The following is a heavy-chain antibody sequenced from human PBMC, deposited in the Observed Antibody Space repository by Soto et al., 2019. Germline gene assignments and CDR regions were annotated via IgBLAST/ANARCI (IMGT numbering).Heavy chain of an antibody. V-gene: IGHV1-46*03. CDR3: ARYDCSGGSCYQSAYFQH. D-gene: IGHD2-15*01. J-gene: IGHJ1*01. CDR2: INPSGGST. Sequence: ASVKVSCKASGYTFTSYYMHWVRQAPGQGLEWMGIINPSGGSTSYAQKFQGRVTMTRDTSTSTVYMELSSLRSEDTAVYYCARYDCSGGSCYQSAYFQHWGQGTLVTVSS. CDR1: GYTFTSYY.